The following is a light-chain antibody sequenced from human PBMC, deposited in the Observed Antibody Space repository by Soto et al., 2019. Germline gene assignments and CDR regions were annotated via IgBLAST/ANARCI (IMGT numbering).Light chain of an antibody. CDR1: QDISNY. V-gene: IGKV1-33*01. CDR2: DAS. CDR3: QQYMSYS. J-gene: IGKJ1*01. Sequence: DIQMTQSPSSLSASVGDRVTIACQASQDISNYLHWYQQKPGKAPKLLIYDASNLETGVPSRFSGSGSGTEFTLTISSLQPDDFATYYCQQYMSYSFGQGTKVDIK.